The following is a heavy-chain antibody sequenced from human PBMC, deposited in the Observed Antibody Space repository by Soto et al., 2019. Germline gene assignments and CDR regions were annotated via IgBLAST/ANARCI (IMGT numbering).Heavy chain of an antibody. CDR1: GGSFSGYY. V-gene: IGHV4-34*01. D-gene: IGHD2-21*02. CDR3: ARMSDDCGDYYGMDV. CDR2: INHSGST. Sequence: SETLPLTCAVYGGSFSGYYWSWIRQPPGKGLEWIGEINHSGSTNYNPSLKSRVTISVDTSKNQFSLKLSSVTAADTAVYYCARMSDDCGDYYGMDVWGQGNTVT. J-gene: IGHJ6*02.